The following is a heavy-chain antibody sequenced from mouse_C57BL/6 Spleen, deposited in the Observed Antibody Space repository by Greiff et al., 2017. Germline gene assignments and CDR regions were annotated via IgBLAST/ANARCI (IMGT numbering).Heavy chain of an antibody. CDR1: GFTFSSYA. D-gene: IGHD2-2*01. V-gene: IGHV5-9-1*02. Sequence: EVNVVESGEGLVKPGGSLKLSCAASGFTFSSYAMSWVRQTPEKRLEWVAYISSGGDYIYYADTVKGRFTISRDNARNTLYLQMSSLKSEDTAMYYCTREGMVTTGYYFDYWGQGTTLTVSS. J-gene: IGHJ2*01. CDR2: ISSGGDYI. CDR3: TREGMVTTGYYFDY.